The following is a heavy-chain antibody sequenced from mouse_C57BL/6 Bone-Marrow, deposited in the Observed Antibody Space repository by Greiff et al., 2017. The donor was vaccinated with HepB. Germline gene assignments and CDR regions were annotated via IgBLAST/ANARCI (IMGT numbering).Heavy chain of an antibody. J-gene: IGHJ3*02. Sequence: VQLQQSGAELVKPGASVKLSCKASGYAFSSYWMNWVKQSPGKGIEWVGQIYPGDGDTNYNGKFKGQATLTADKSSRTAYMQLSSLTSEDSAVYCCESCGYWGQGTLVTVSA. CDR1: GYAFSSYW. CDR3: ESCGY. CDR2: IYPGDGDT. V-gene: IGHV1-80*01.